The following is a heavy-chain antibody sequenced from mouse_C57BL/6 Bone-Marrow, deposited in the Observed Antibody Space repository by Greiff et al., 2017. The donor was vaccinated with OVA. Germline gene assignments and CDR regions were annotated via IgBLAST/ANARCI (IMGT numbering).Heavy chain of an antibody. J-gene: IGHJ3*01. D-gene: IGHD2-4*01. Sequence: QVQLQQPGAELVMPGASVKLSCKASGYTFTSYWMHWVKQRPGQGLEWIGEIDPSDSYTNYNQKFKGKSTLTVDKSSSTAYMQLSSLTSEDSAVYYCARSYYDYDAGFAYWGQGTLVTVSA. CDR3: ARSYYDYDAGFAY. CDR1: GYTFTSYW. V-gene: IGHV1-69*01. CDR2: IDPSDSYT.